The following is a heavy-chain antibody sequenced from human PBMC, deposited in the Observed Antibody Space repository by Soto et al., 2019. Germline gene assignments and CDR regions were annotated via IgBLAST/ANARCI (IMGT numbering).Heavy chain of an antibody. Sequence: QVQLVQSGAEVKEPGASVKVSCKASGYTFTSYGISWVRQAPGQGLERMGRISAYTGNTHYAQTLQGRVTMTTDTPTSTAYMELTSQRSDDTAVYYCAREYSSNWVHVNWFDPWGQVTLVTVAS. D-gene: IGHD6-13*01. V-gene: IGHV1-18*01. CDR2: ISAYTGNT. CDR3: AREYSSNWVHVNWFDP. J-gene: IGHJ5*02. CDR1: GYTFTSYG.